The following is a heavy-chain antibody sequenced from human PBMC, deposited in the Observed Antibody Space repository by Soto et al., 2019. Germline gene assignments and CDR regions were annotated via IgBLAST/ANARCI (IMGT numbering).Heavy chain of an antibody. CDR1: GGSISSSSYY. D-gene: IGHD2-2*02. J-gene: IGHJ5*02. Sequence: SETLSHTCTVSGGSISSSSYYWGWIRQPPGKGLEWIGYIYYSGSTYYNPSLKSRVTISVDTSKNQFSLKLSSVTAADTAVYYCARLYHGGTTIKVNWFDPWGQGTLVTVSS. V-gene: IGHV4-39*07. CDR3: ARLYHGGTTIKVNWFDP. CDR2: IYYSGST.